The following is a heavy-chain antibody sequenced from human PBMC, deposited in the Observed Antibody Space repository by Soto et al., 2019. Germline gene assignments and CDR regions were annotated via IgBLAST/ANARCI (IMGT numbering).Heavy chain of an antibody. CDR3: AREKKNYDDRGVDY. Sequence: SETLSLTCTASGGSISSGGYYWSWIRQHPGKGLEWIGYIYYSGSTYYNPSLKSRVTISVDTSKNQFSLKLSSVTAADTAVYYCAREKKNYDDRGVDYWGQGTLVTVSS. J-gene: IGHJ4*02. CDR1: GGSISSGGYY. CDR2: IYYSGST. D-gene: IGHD1-7*01. V-gene: IGHV4-31*03.